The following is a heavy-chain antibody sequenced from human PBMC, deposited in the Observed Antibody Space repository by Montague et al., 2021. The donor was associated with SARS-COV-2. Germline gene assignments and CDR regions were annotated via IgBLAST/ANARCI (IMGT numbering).Heavy chain of an antibody. V-gene: IGHV3-7*01. CDR1: GFTFSNYW. J-gene: IGHJ4*02. CDR2: IKPDGSGQ. Sequence: SLRLSCAASGFTFSNYWMNWARQAPGKRLEWVASIKPDGSGQNYVDSVKGRFTISRDNAKKSLYLQMYSLKVDDTAVYYCARSLFSSGSFWGQGTLVTVSS. D-gene: IGHD3-10*01. CDR3: ARSLFSSGSF.